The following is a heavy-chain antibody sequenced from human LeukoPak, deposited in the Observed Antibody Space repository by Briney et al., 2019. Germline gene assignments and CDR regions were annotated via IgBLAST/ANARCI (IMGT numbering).Heavy chain of an antibody. D-gene: IGHD6-19*01. V-gene: IGHV4-39*07. Sequence: SETLSLTCTVSGGSISSSSYYWGWIRQPPGEGLEWIGSIYYSGSTYYNPSLKSRVTISVDTSKNQFSLKLSSVTAADTAVYYCASLRTHSSGRFYFDYWGQGFLVTVSS. CDR1: GGSISSSSYY. J-gene: IGHJ4*02. CDR3: ASLRTHSSGRFYFDY. CDR2: IYYSGST.